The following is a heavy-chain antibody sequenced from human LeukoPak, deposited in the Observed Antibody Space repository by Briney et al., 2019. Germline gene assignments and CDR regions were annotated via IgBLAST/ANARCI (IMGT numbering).Heavy chain of an antibody. Sequence: GGSLRLSCAASGFTFSDYYMSWIRQAPGKGLEWVSYISSSGSTIYYADSVKGRFTISRDNAKNSLYLQMNSLRAEDTAVYYCARYCPPEKHCGGDSTRFDHWGQGTLVTVPS. V-gene: IGHV3-11*01. CDR3: ARYCPPEKHCGGDSTRFDH. CDR2: ISSSGSTI. CDR1: GFTFSDYY. D-gene: IGHD2-21*02. J-gene: IGHJ4*02.